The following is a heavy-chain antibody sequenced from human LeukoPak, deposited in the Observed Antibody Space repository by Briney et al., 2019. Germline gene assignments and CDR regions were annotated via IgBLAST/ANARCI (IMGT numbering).Heavy chain of an antibody. CDR2: ISYDGSNK. V-gene: IGHV3-30-3*01. J-gene: IGHJ4*02. CDR1: GFTLSSYA. D-gene: IGHD7-27*01. Sequence: PGGSLRLSCAASGFTLSSYAMHWVRHAPPTGLGWVAVISYDGSNKYYSDSVHGRFTISRDNARNTLYLQMNSRRAEDTAVYYCARDGELGSFDYWGQGTLVTVSS. CDR3: ARDGELGSFDY.